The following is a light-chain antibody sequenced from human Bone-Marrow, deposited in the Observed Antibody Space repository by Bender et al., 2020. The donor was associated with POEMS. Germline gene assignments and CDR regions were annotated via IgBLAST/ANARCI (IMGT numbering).Light chain of an antibody. V-gene: IGLV2-23*02. CDR3: YSYAGTSYV. CDR1: SSDIGGYNF. J-gene: IGLJ1*01. Sequence: QSALTQPASVSGSPGQSLTISCTGTSSDIGGYNFVSWYQQHPGKAPKLMIYEVSKRPSGVSYRFSGSNSANTASLTISGLQAEDEADYYCYSYAGTSYVFGSGTTVTVL. CDR2: EVS.